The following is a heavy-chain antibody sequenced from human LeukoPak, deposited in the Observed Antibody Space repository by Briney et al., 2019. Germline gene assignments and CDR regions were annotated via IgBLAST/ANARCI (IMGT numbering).Heavy chain of an antibody. CDR3: AIMHGYYDGSGYWVQ. CDR2: ISPSGDRT. J-gene: IGHJ4*02. D-gene: IGHD3-22*01. CDR1: GFTFGSYG. V-gene: IGHV3-23*01. Sequence: GGSLRLSCAASGFTFGSYGMSWVRQAPGKGLEWVSFISPSGDRTSNADSVEGRFTISRDNPRDTLYLQMNSLRDEDTAGYYCAIMHGYYDGSGYWVQWGQGALVTVSS.